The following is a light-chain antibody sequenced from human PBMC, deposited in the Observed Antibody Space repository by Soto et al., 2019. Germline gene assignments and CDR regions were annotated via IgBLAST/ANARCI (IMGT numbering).Light chain of an antibody. Sequence: QSVLTQPPSVSGAPGQRVTISCTGSSSNIGAGYDVHWYQQLPGTAPKLLIYGNTNRPSGVPDRFSGSKSATSASLAITGLQAEDEADYYCQSYDSSLSGPCVFGTGTKVTVL. V-gene: IGLV1-40*01. CDR2: GNT. J-gene: IGLJ1*01. CDR1: SSNIGAGYD. CDR3: QSYDSSLSGPCV.